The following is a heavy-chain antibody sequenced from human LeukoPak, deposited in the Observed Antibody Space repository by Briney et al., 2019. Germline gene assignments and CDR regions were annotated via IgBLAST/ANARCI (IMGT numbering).Heavy chain of an antibody. J-gene: IGHJ4*02. V-gene: IGHV3-30-3*01. CDR3: AREAIAVAAGYFDY. D-gene: IGHD6-19*01. Sequence: GGSLRLSCAASGFTFSSYAMHWVRQAPGKGLEWVAVISYDGSNKYYADSVKGRFTISRDNSKNTLNLQMNSLRAEDTAVYYCAREAIAVAAGYFDYWGQGTLVTVSS. CDR2: ISYDGSNK. CDR1: GFTFSSYA.